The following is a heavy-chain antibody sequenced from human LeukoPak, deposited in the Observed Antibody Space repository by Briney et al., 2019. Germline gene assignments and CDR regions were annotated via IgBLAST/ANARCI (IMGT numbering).Heavy chain of an antibody. V-gene: IGHV1-2*02. CDR2: INPNSGGT. CDR3: AKAPFCSGGSCYKTFDY. J-gene: IGHJ4*02. Sequence: ASVKVSCKASGYTFTGYYMHWERQAPGQGLEWMGWINPNSGGTNYAQKFQGRVTMTRDTSISTAYMELSRLRSDDTAVYYCAKAPFCSGGSCYKTFDYWGQGTLVTVSS. CDR1: GYTFTGYY. D-gene: IGHD2-15*01.